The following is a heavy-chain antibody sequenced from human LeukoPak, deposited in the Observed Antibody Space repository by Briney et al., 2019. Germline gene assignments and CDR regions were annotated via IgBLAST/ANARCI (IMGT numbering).Heavy chain of an antibody. J-gene: IGHJ5*02. V-gene: IGHV3-30-3*01. Sequence: GSLRLSCAASGFTFSNYTVHWLRQAPGKGLEWVAVISYDGSNKYYADSVKGRFTISRDNSKNTLYLQMNSLRVEDTAVYYCARSYTSGWSRGFDPWGQGTLVIVSS. D-gene: IGHD6-19*01. CDR3: ARSYTSGWSRGFDP. CDR2: ISYDGSNK. CDR1: GFTFSNYT.